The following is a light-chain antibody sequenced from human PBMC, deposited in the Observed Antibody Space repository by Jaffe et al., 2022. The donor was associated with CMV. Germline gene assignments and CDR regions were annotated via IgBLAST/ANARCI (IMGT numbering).Light chain of an antibody. CDR2: QDR. Sequence: SYELTQPPSVSVYPGQTANITCSGDKLGHKYAYWYQQNPGQSPVLVIYQDRKRPSGIPERFSGSNSGNTATLTISGTQAIDEADYYCQTWDSSTGVFGAGTKLTVL. V-gene: IGLV3-1*01. J-gene: IGLJ3*02. CDR1: KLGHKY. CDR3: QTWDSSTGV.